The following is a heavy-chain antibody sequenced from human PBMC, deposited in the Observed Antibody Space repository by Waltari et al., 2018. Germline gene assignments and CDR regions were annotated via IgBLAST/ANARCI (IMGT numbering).Heavy chain of an antibody. D-gene: IGHD6-13*01. V-gene: IGHV4-39*01. Sequence: QLQLQESGPGLVKPSETLSLTCTVSGGSISSSSYYWGWIRQPPGNGLEWIGSIYYSGSTYYNPSLKSRVTISVDTSKNQFSLKLSSVTAADTAVYYCARLYSSSTLTDYWGQGTLVTVSS. J-gene: IGHJ4*02. CDR1: GGSISSSSYY. CDR3: ARLYSSSTLTDY. CDR2: IYYSGST.